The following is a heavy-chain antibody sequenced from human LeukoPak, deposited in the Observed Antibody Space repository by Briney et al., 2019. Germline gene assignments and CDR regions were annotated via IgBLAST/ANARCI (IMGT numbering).Heavy chain of an antibody. J-gene: IGHJ5*02. CDR2: ISGSGGST. V-gene: IGHV3-23*01. Sequence: GGSLRLSCAASGFTFSSYAMSWVRQAPGKGLEWVSAISGSGGSTYYADSVKGRFTISRDTSKNTLYLQMNSLRAEDTAVYYCAKAGRAATRYWFDPWGQGTLVTVSS. CDR1: GFTFSSYA. D-gene: IGHD2-15*01. CDR3: AKAGRAATRYWFDP.